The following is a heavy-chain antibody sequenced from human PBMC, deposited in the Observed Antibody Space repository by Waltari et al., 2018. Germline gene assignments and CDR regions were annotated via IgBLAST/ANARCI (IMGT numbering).Heavy chain of an antibody. CDR3: AGRGEEAPGASGWAWGYGF. CDR2: TSGGRTT. J-gene: IGHJ4*02. CDR1: GFIVSSNY. D-gene: IGHD2-2*01. Sequence: EVQLVESGGGLIQPGGSLRLSCAASGFIVSSNYMSWVRHAPGGGVEWVSATSGGRTTYYAEAVKGRFTVSRDNSKNTRYLQMNSLRVEDTAFYYCAGRGEEAPGASGWAWGYGFWGQGTLVTVSS. V-gene: IGHV3-53*01.